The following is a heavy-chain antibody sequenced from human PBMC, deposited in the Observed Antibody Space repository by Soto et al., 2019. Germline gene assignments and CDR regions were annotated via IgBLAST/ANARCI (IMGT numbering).Heavy chain of an antibody. Sequence: SETLSLTCTVSGGSITGTTNYWGWIRQPPGKGLEWIGTVDYTGSTNYNPSLESRVSISVDTSKNQFSLNLRSVTAADTAVYYCARRTPLYATESSRFDPWGQGALVTVSS. J-gene: IGHJ5*02. D-gene: IGHD3-10*01. CDR3: ARRTPLYATESSRFDP. CDR2: VDYTGST. CDR1: GGSITGTTNY. V-gene: IGHV4-39*01.